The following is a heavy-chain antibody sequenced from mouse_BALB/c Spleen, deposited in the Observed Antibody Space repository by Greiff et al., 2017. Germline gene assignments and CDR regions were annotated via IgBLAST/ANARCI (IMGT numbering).Heavy chain of an antibody. CDR1: GFTFSSFG. CDR2: ISSGSSTI. J-gene: IGHJ2*01. D-gene: IGHD2-4*01. V-gene: IGHV5-17*02. Sequence: EVQVVESGGGLVQPGGSRKLSCAASGFTFSSFGMHWVRQAPEKGLEWVAYISSGSSTIYYADTVKGRFTISRDNPKNTLFLQMTSLRSEDTAMYDCARGGLRRRPFDYWGQGTTRTVSS. CDR3: ARGGLRRRPFDY.